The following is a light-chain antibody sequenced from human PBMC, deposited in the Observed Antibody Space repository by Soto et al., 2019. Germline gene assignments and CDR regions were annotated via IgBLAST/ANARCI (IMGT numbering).Light chain of an antibody. CDR1: QSVSSK. CDR3: QQYSKWPLS. J-gene: IGKJ4*01. CDR2: EAS. V-gene: IGKV3-15*01. Sequence: EIVMTQSPATLSVSPGESVTLSCRASQSVSSKLAWYQQKPGQAPTLLISEASARATGVPARFSGSGAETEFTLTITNLHSEDFAVYHCQQYSKWPLSFGGGTKVEIK.